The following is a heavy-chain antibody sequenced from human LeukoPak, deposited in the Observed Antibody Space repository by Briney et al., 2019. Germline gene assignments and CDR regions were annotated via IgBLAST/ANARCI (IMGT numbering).Heavy chain of an antibody. D-gene: IGHD3-22*01. CDR2: ISGYNGHT. V-gene: IGHV1-18*01. CDR1: GYTFTNYG. Sequence: ASVTVSYRASGYTFTNYGISWVRQAPGQGREGMGWISGYNGHTNYAQKLQGRVTMTTDTSTSTAYMELRSLRSEDTAVYYCARVYSDNSGYQGYFDYWGQGALVTVSS. CDR3: ARVYSDNSGYQGYFDY. J-gene: IGHJ4*02.